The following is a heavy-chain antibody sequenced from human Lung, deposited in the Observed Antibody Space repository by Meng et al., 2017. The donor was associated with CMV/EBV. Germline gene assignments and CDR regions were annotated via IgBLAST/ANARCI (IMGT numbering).Heavy chain of an antibody. CDR2: IYPSGGST. CDR1: GYTFTTSY. Sequence: ASXXVSXKASGYTFTTSYIHWVRQAPGQGLEWMGLIYPSGGSTTYAPRFQGRVNMSRDTSTNTVYMELSSLTSEDTAMCYCSREGRVVADAGFGYWGQGTLVTVSS. J-gene: IGHJ4*02. D-gene: IGHD6-19*01. CDR3: SREGRVVADAGFGY. V-gene: IGHV1-46*01.